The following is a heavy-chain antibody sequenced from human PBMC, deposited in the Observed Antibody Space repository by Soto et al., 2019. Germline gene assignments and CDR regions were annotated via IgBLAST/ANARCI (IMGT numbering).Heavy chain of an antibody. Sequence: ETLSLTCTVSGGSISSSSYYWGWIRQPPGKGLEWIGSIYYSGSTYYNPSLKSRVTISVDTSKNQFSLKLSSVTAADTAVYYCARRPWRDQLGYFDYWGQGTLVTVSS. CDR2: IYYSGST. CDR3: ARRPWRDQLGYFDY. V-gene: IGHV4-39*01. CDR1: GGSISSSSYY. J-gene: IGHJ4*02. D-gene: IGHD1-1*01.